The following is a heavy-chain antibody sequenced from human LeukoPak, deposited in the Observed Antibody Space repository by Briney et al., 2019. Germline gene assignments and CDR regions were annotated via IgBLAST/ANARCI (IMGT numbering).Heavy chain of an antibody. CDR1: GFTFRDYA. CDR2: INGRGDIT. CDR3: AKDRDNWKDFDS. D-gene: IGHD1-1*01. V-gene: IGHV3-23*01. Sequence: GGSLRLSCAASGFTFRDYAVSWVRQAPGKGLECVSIINGRGDITYYADSVKGRFTISRDNSKNMLYLQMNSLRAEDTAVYYCAKDRDNWKDFDSWGQGTLVTVSS. J-gene: IGHJ4*02.